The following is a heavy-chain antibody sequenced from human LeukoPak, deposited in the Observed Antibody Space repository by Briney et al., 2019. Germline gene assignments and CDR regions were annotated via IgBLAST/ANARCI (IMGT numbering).Heavy chain of an antibody. CDR3: SRHPRQNYSTSSNWLVY. V-gene: IGHV3-53*01. Sequence: GGSLRLSCAASGFTFSNDYMSWVRQAPGKGLEWVSVIYSGGGRTYYADSVKGRFTISRDNAKNTLYLQMNSLRAEDTAVYYVSRHPRQNYSTSSNWLVYWGQGTLVTVSS. J-gene: IGHJ4*02. D-gene: IGHD2/OR15-2a*01. CDR2: IYSGGGRT. CDR1: GFTFSNDY.